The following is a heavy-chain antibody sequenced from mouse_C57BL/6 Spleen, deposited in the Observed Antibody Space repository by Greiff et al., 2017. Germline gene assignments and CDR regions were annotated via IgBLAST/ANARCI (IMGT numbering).Heavy chain of an antibody. V-gene: IGHV1-64*01. CDR3: ARETVVAPSYFDY. J-gene: IGHJ2*01. CDR2: IHPNSGST. CDR1: GYTFTSYW. D-gene: IGHD1-1*01. Sequence: QVQLQQPGAELVKPGASVKLSCKASGYTFTSYWMHWVKQRPGQGLEWIGMIHPNSGSTHYTEKFKSKATLTVDKSSSTAYMQLSSLTSEDSAVYYCARETVVAPSYFDYWGQGTTLTVSS.